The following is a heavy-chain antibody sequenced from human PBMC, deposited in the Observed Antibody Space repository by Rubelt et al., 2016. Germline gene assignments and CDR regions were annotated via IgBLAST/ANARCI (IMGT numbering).Heavy chain of an antibody. V-gene: IGHV2-5*02. CDR3: AGGTTCGGDCYFDY. CDR1: GFSLSTSGVG. CDR2: IYWDDDK. Sequence: QITLKESGPTLVKPTQTLTLTCTFSGFSLSTSGVGVGWIRQPPGKALEWLALIYWDDDKRYSPSLNSRRTITKDTSKNQGVLTMTNRDPVDTATYYCAGGTTCGGDCYFDYWGQGTLVTVSS. J-gene: IGHJ4*02. D-gene: IGHD2-21*02.